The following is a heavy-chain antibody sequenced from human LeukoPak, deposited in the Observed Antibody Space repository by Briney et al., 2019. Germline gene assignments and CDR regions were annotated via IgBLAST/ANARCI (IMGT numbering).Heavy chain of an antibody. V-gene: IGHV4-39*01. CDR2: IYYSGST. J-gene: IGHJ4*02. D-gene: IGHD2-2*01. CDR3: ARLVGSCSTTSCSFDY. CDR1: GGSISSGHYC. Sequence: SETLSLTCTVSGGSISSGHYCWGWIRQPPGKGLEWIGSIYYSGSTYYNPSLKSRVTISVDTSKNQFSLDLTSVTATDTAVYYCARLVGSCSTTSCSFDYWGQGTLVTVSS.